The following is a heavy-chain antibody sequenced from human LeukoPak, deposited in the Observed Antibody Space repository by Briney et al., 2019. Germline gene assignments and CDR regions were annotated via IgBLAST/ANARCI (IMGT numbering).Heavy chain of an antibody. V-gene: IGHV4-30-4*01. D-gene: IGHD3-3*01. CDR3: ARDWSRGVSKPWYFDL. Sequence: SETLSLTCTVSGGSISSGDYYWSWIRQPPGKGLEWIGYIYYSGSTYYNPSLKSRVTISVDTSKNQFSLKLSSVTAADTAVYYCARDWSRGVSKPWYFDLWGRGTLVTVSS. CDR2: IYYSGST. CDR1: GGSISSGDYY. J-gene: IGHJ2*01.